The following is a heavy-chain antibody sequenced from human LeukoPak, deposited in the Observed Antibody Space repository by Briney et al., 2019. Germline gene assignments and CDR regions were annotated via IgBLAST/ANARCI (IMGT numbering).Heavy chain of an antibody. V-gene: IGHV3-21*01. CDR2: ITSSSSYT. CDR1: GFTFSNYA. J-gene: IGHJ3*02. D-gene: IGHD3-3*01. CDR3: ARGSRFGVVERDAFDI. Sequence: GGSLRLSCAASGFTFSNYAMSWVRQAPGKGLEWVSSITSSSSYTFYADSVKGRFTISRDNAKNSLYLQMNSLRAEDTAVYYCARGSRFGVVERDAFDIWGQGTMVTVSS.